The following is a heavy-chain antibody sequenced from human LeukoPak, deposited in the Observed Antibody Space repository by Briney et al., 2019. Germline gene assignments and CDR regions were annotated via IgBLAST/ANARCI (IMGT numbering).Heavy chain of an antibody. Sequence: ASVKVSCKASGGTFSSYAISGVRQAPGQGLEWMGRIIPIFGTANYAQKFQGRVTITTDESTSTAYMELSSLRSEDTAVYYCARTKGFWSGKEVEYYFDYWGQGTLVTVSS. CDR1: GGTFSSYA. D-gene: IGHD3-3*01. J-gene: IGHJ4*02. CDR3: ARTKGFWSGKEVEYYFDY. V-gene: IGHV1-69*05. CDR2: IIPIFGTA.